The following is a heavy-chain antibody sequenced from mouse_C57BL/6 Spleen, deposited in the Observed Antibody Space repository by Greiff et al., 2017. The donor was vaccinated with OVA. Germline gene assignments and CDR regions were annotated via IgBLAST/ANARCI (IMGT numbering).Heavy chain of an antibody. CDR1: GYTFTSYW. D-gene: IGHD3-1*01. V-gene: IGHV1-52*01. Sequence: QVQLQQPGAELVRPGSSVKLSCKASGYTFTSYWMHWVKQRPIQGLEWIGNIDPSDSETHYNQKFKDKATLTVDKSSSTAYMQLSSLTSEDSAVYYCGRMRAGYAMDYWGQGTSVTVSS. CDR2: IDPSDSET. CDR3: GRMRAGYAMDY. J-gene: IGHJ4*01.